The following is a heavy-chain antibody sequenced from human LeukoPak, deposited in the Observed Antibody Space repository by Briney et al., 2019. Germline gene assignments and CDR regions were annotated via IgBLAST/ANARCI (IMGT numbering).Heavy chain of an antibody. J-gene: IGHJ4*02. CDR1: GYTFTNFG. D-gene: IGHD3-22*01. Sequence: SVKVSCKASGYTFTNFGFSWVRQAPGQGLEWMGGIIPIFATANYAQKFQGRVTITADESTSTAYMELSSLRSEVTAVYYCARGPITTRSHFDYWGQGTLVTVSS. V-gene: IGHV1-69*13. CDR3: ARGPITTRSHFDY. CDR2: IIPIFATA.